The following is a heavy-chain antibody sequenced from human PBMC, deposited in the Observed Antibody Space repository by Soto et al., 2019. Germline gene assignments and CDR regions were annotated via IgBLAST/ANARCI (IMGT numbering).Heavy chain of an antibody. CDR1: GYTFTSYA. CDR2: IKAGNGNT. CDR3: ASGFCCGDADWFDP. D-gene: IGHD2-21*02. Sequence: ASVTVSCKASGYTFTSYAMHSQCQSPGQRLEWMGWIKAGNGNTKYSQKFPGRVTITRDASASTAYMELSSLRYEDTAVYCFASGFCCGDADWFDPWGQGTLVTVGS. J-gene: IGHJ5*02. V-gene: IGHV1-3*01.